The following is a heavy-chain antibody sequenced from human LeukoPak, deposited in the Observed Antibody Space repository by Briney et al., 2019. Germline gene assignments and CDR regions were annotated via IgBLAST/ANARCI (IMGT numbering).Heavy chain of an antibody. Sequence: PSETLSLTCAVYGGFFSGYSWSWIRQPPGKGLEWIGDTNHSGCTNYNPSLKSRVTISVDTSKNQFSLKLSSVTAADTAVYYCARGDSKSGWYSAFDIWGQGTMVTVSS. CDR1: GGFFSGYS. D-gene: IGHD6-19*01. J-gene: IGHJ3*02. CDR2: TNHSGCT. CDR3: ARGDSKSGWYSAFDI. V-gene: IGHV4-34*01.